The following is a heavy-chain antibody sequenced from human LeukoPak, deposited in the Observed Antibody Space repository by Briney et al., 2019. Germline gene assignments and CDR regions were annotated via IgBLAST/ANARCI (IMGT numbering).Heavy chain of an antibody. CDR2: MNPNRGNT. Sequence: GASVKVSCTASGYPFTSFQINWVRQATGQGLEWMGWMNPNRGNTGYAQQFQGRVTMTRNTSISTAYMELSSLRSEDTAVYYCATSVDYGGNSDPFDYWGQGTLVTVSS. CDR1: GYPFTSFQ. J-gene: IGHJ4*02. V-gene: IGHV1-8*01. D-gene: IGHD4-23*01. CDR3: ATSVDYGGNSDPFDY.